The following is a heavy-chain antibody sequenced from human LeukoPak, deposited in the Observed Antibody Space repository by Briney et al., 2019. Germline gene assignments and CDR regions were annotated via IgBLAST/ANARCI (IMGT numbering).Heavy chain of an antibody. CDR3: ARSPRSYYGSRSWIDY. Sequence: SETLSLTCTVSGGSISCTSYYWGWIRQPPGKGLEWIGSIYYSGSTYYNPSLKSRVTISVDTSKNQFSLKLSSVTAADSAVYYCARSPRSYYGSRSWIDYWGQGTLVTVSS. CDR2: IYYSGST. V-gene: IGHV4-39*01. D-gene: IGHD3-10*01. J-gene: IGHJ4*02. CDR1: GGSISCTSYY.